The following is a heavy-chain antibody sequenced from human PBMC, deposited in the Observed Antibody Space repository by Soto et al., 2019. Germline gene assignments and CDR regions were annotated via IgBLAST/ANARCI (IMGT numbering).Heavy chain of an antibody. CDR2: INPSGGST. D-gene: IGHD6-13*01. J-gene: IGHJ4*02. V-gene: IGHV1-46*03. Sequence: ASVKVSCKASGYTFTSYYIHWVRQAPGQGLEWMGIINPSGGSTSYAQKFQGRVTMTRDTSTSTVYMELSSLRSEDTAVYYCARDQTTVVAAAGNFDYWGQGTLVTVSS. CDR1: GYTFTSYY. CDR3: ARDQTTVVAAAGNFDY.